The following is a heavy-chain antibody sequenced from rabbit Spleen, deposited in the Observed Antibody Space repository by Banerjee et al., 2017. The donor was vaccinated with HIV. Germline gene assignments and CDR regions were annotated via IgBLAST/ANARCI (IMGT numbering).Heavy chain of an antibody. D-gene: IGHD1-1*01. V-gene: IGHV1S7*01. Sequence: QLVESGGGLVQPGGSLKLSCKGSGFDFSTYYMSWVRQAPGKGLEWIGYIDPFFGTTYYASWVNGRFTISSHNAQNTLYLQLNSLTVADTATYFCARDTSSSFSSYGMDLWGQGTLVTVS. CDR1: GFDFSTYY. J-gene: IGHJ6*01. CDR3: ARDTSSSFSSYGMDL. CDR2: IDPFFGTT.